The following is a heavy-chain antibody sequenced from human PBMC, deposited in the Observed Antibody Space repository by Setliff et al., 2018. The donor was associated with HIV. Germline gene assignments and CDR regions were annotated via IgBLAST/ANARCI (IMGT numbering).Heavy chain of an antibody. J-gene: IGHJ4*02. D-gene: IGHD3-16*01. Sequence: QPSETLRLSCAASGFTFSNYAMSWVRQAPGKGLEWVSAITGSGRTTYYADSVKGRFTISRDNSKNTLSLQMNSLRAEDTAVYYCAKDYVENDYWGQGTLVTVSS. V-gene: IGHV3-23*01. CDR3: AKDYVENDY. CDR2: ITGSGRTT. CDR1: GFTFSNYA.